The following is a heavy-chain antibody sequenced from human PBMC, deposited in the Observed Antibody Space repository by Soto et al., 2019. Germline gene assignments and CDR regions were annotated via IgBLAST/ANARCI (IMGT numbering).Heavy chain of an antibody. CDR1: GDSISSYY. D-gene: IGHD1-26*01. V-gene: IGHV4-59*08. CDR2: IYYSGST. Sequence: PSETLSLTCTVSGDSISSYYWSWIRQPPGKGLEWIGYIYYSGSTNYNPSLKSRVTISVDTSKNQFSLKLSSVTAADTAVYYCARHGKRKTRPLNWSAPGGKEPLVTVPS. CDR3: ARHGKRKTRPLNWSAP. J-gene: IGHJ5*02.